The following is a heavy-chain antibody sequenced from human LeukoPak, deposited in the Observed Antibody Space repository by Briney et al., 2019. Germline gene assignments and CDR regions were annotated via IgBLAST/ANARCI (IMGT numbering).Heavy chain of an antibody. Sequence: GGSLRLSCAASGFTFSSYAMNWVRQAPGKGLEWVAVISYDGSNKYYADSVKGRFTISRDNSKNTLYLQMNSLRAEDTAVYYCARDASSIAAAGSPFDDGGQGSLVTVSS. CDR3: ARDASSIAAAGSPFDD. D-gene: IGHD6-13*01. CDR2: ISYDGSNK. CDR1: GFTFSSYA. J-gene: IGHJ4*02. V-gene: IGHV3-30-3*01.